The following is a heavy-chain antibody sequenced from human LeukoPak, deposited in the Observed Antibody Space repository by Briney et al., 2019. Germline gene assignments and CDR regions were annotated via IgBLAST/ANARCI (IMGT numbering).Heavy chain of an antibody. CDR3: ARVWSSGYTKDY. Sequence: GGSLRLSCAASGFTFSSYSIDWVRQAPGKGLEWLSYISSSSTIYYADSVKGRFTISRDNAKNSVYLQMNSLRAEDTAVYYCARVWSSGYTKDYWGQGTLVTVSS. J-gene: IGHJ4*02. CDR2: ISSSSTI. V-gene: IGHV3-48*04. D-gene: IGHD3-22*01. CDR1: GFTFSSYS.